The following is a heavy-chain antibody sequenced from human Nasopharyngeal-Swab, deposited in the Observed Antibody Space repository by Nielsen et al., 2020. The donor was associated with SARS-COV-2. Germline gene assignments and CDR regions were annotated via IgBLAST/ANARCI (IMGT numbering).Heavy chain of an antibody. CDR2: ISGSGGST. CDR3: ASGKGYYYGSGTFDY. D-gene: IGHD3-10*01. CDR1: GFTFSRYA. Sequence: GGSLRLSCAASGFTFSRYAMSWVRQAPGKGLEWVSAISGSGGSTYYADSVKGRFTIPRDKSKNTLYLQMNSLRAEDTAVYYCASGKGYYYGSGTFDYWGQGTLVTVSS. J-gene: IGHJ4*02. V-gene: IGHV3-23*01.